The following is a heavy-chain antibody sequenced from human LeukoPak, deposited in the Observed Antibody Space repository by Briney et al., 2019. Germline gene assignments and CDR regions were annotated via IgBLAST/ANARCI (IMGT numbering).Heavy chain of an antibody. CDR3: ANPGGAGAFDI. CDR1: GFTFGDYA. CDR2: INHSGST. J-gene: IGHJ3*02. V-gene: IGHV4-34*08. D-gene: IGHD1-14*01. Sequence: GSLRLSCTASGFTFGDYAMSWVRQAPGKGLEWIGEINHSGSTNYNSSLKSRVTISVDTSKNQFSLKLSSVTAADTAVYYCANPGGAGAFDIWGQGTMVTVSS.